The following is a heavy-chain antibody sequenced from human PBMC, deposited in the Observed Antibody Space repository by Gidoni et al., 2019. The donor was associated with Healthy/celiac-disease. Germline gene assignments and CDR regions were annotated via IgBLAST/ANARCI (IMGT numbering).Heavy chain of an antibody. D-gene: IGHD3-10*01. V-gene: IGHV4-34*01. CDR3: ARGRAMVRVLKFGAKTENGFDP. J-gene: IGHJ5*02. Sequence: HVQLQQWGAGLLKPSATLSLTCAVSGGSFSGYYWSWIRQPPGKGLEWIGEINHSGSTNYNPSLKSRVTISVDTSKNQFSLKLSSVTAADTAVYYCARGRAMVRVLKFGAKTENGFDPWGQGTLVTVSS. CDR2: INHSGST. CDR1: GGSFSGYY.